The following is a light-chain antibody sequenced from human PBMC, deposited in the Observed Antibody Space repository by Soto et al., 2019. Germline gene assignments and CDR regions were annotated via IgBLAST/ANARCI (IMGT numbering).Light chain of an antibody. V-gene: IGKV3-15*01. CDR3: HQYDNWWT. CDR2: GAS. J-gene: IGKJ1*01. CDR1: QSVSSN. Sequence: EIVMTQSPATLSVSPGERATLSCRASQSVSSNLAWYQQKPGQAPSLLIYGASTRATGTPARFSGSGSGTDFTLTISSLQSEDFAVYYCHQYDNWWTFGQGTKVDIK.